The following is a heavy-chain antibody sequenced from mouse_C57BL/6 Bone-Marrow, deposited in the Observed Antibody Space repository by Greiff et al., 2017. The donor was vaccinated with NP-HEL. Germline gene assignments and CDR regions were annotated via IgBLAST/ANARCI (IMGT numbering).Heavy chain of an antibody. V-gene: IGHV1-47*01. D-gene: IGHD1-1*01. J-gene: IGHJ3*01. CDR1: GYTFTTYP. CDR3: ARGVYYYGSSPWFAY. Sequence: QVQLKQSGAELVKPGASVKMSCKASGYTFTTYPIEWMKQNHGKSLEWIGNFHPYNDDTKYNEKFKGKATLTVEKSSSTVYLELSRLTSDDSAVYYCARGVYYYGSSPWFAYWGQGTLVTVSA. CDR2: FHPYNDDT.